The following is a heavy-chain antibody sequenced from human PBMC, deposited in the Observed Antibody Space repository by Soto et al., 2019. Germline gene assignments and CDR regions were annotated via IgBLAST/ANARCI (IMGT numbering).Heavy chain of an antibody. Sequence: EVQLVESRGGLVKPGGSLRLSCAASGFTVSSYSMNWVRQAPGKGLEWVSSISSSSSYIYYADSVKGRFTISRDNAKNSLNLQMNSLRAEDTAVYYCARDGFYGADVRLPFDPWGQGTLVTVSS. J-gene: IGHJ5*02. CDR3: ARDGFYGADVRLPFDP. CDR1: GFTVSSYS. CDR2: ISSSSSYI. V-gene: IGHV3-21*01. D-gene: IGHD4-17*01.